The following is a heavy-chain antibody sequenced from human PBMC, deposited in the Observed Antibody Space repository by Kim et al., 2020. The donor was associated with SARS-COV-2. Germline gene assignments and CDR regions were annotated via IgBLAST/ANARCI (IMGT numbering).Heavy chain of an antibody. D-gene: IGHD6-13*01. CDR2: IYTGGST. CDR3: ARKGSAAGDDTLDF. J-gene: IGHJ3*01. Sequence: GGSLRLSCAASGFTVSSHYMNWVRQAPGKGLEWVSVIYTGGSTYYADSVKGRFTISRDSAKNSVSLQMNSLRAEDTAVYYCARKGSAAGDDTLDFWGQGTMVTVSS. CDR1: GFTVSSHY. V-gene: IGHV3-53*01.